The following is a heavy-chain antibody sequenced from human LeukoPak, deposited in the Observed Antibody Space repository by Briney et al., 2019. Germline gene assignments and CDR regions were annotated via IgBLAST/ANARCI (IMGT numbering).Heavy chain of an antibody. Sequence: GGSLRLSCAASGFTFSRHAMSWVRQAPGKGLEWVSTISCGGGSTYYADSVRGRFTISRDSSKNTLYLQMNSLRAEDTAVYYCTKNLITMVRGVIRSGGSCFDSWGQGTLVTVSS. CDR2: ISCGGGST. D-gene: IGHD3-10*01. CDR1: GFTFSRHA. V-gene: IGHV3-23*01. J-gene: IGHJ4*02. CDR3: TKNLITMVRGVIRSGGSCFDS.